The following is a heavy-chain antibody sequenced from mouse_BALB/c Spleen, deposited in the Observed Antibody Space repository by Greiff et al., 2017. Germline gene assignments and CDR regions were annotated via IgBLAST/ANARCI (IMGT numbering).Heavy chain of an antibody. J-gene: IGHJ4*01. Sequence: QVQLQQSGPGLVQPSQSLSITCTVSGFSLTGYGVNWVRQPPGKGLEWLGMIWGDGSTDYNSALKSRLSISKDNSKSQVFLKMNSLQTDDTARYYCARENGYYAMDYWGQGTSVTVSS. CDR3: ARENGYYAMDY. CDR2: IWGDGST. CDR1: GFSLTGYG. V-gene: IGHV2-6-7*01.